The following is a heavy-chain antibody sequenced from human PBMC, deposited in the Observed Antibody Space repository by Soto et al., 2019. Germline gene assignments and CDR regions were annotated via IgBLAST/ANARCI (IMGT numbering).Heavy chain of an antibody. Sequence: PGGSLRLSCAASGFTFSSYAMSWVRQAPGRGLEWVSAISGSGGSTYYADSVKGRFTISRDNSKNTLYLQMNSLRAEDTAVYYCAKHLWFGEDYYYYGMDVWGQGTTVTVSS. V-gene: IGHV3-23*01. CDR2: ISGSGGST. CDR1: GFTFSSYA. D-gene: IGHD3-10*01. J-gene: IGHJ6*02. CDR3: AKHLWFGEDYYYYGMDV.